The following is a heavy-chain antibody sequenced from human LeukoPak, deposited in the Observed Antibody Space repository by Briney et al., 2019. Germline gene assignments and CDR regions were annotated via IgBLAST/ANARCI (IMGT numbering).Heavy chain of an antibody. CDR2: ISSSSSYI. Sequence: PGGSLRLSCAASGFTFSSYAMSWVRQAPGKGLEWVSSISSSSSYIYYADSVKGRFTISRDNATNSLYLQMERLRAEDTAVYYCARDPGDYSNYRYFDYWGQGTLVTVSS. CDR1: GFTFSSYA. V-gene: IGHV3-21*01. J-gene: IGHJ4*02. CDR3: ARDPGDYSNYRYFDY. D-gene: IGHD4-11*01.